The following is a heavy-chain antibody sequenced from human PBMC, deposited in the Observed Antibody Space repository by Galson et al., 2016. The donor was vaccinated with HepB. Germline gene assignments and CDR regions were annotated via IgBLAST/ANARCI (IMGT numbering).Heavy chain of an antibody. Sequence: SLRLSCAASGFSLSSYSMNWVRQAPGKGLEYVSSISSSSSYIYYPDSVKGRFTISRDNAKNSLYLQMNSLRAEDTAVYYCARDRGYCGSTRCYGVYYGMDVWGQGTTVTVSS. D-gene: IGHD2-2*01. V-gene: IGHV3-21*01. J-gene: IGHJ6*02. CDR1: GFSLSSYS. CDR2: ISSSSSYI. CDR3: ARDRGYCGSTRCYGVYYGMDV.